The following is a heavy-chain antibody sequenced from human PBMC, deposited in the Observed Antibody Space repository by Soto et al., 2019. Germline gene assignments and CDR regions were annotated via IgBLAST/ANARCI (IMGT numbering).Heavy chain of an antibody. V-gene: IGHV4-34*01. J-gene: IGHJ3*02. CDR1: SDSISSYY. Sequence: KTSETLSLTCTVSSDSISSYYWIWIRQSPGEGLEWIGEINHSGSTNYNPSLKSRVTMSVDASKNQFSLKLSSVTAADTAVYYCARDSTRRGACDIWGQGTTVTVSS. CDR3: ARDSTRRGACDI. D-gene: IGHD4-4*01. CDR2: INHSGST.